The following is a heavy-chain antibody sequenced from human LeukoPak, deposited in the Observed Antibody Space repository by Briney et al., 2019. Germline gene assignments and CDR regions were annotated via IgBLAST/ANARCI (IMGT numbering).Heavy chain of an antibody. CDR2: ISSSGSTI. J-gene: IGHJ6*04. CDR3: ARDRFVVVVPAAIARRAGYGMDV. CDR1: GFTFSGNA. V-gene: IGHV3-48*03. Sequence: GASLRLSCVASGFTFSGNAMSWVRQTPGKGLEWVSYISSSGSTIYYADSVKGRFTISRDNAKNSLYLQMNSLRAEDTAVYYCARDRFVVVVPAAIARRAGYGMDVWGKGTTVTVSS. D-gene: IGHD2-2*01.